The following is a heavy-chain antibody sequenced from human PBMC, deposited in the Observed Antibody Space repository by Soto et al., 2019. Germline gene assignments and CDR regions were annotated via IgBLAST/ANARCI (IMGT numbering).Heavy chain of an antibody. CDR2: TGLSGRTT. Sequence: EVQLLESGGGLVQPGGSLRLSCVASGLTFSVSAMTCVRQSPGKGLEWVSTTGLSGRTTYYGDSVKGRFTVSRDNSKNTLDLQMSSLRAEDTAVYYCATVHNTSRSFNFWGRGTLVTVSS. CDR3: ATVHNTSRSFNF. V-gene: IGHV3-23*01. D-gene: IGHD1-20*01. CDR1: GLTFSVSA. J-gene: IGHJ4*02.